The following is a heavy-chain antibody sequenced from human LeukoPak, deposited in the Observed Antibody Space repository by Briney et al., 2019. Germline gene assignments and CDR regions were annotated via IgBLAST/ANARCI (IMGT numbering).Heavy chain of an antibody. CDR2: ISSSSSYI. V-gene: IGHV3-21*01. J-gene: IGHJ6*03. Sequence: PGGSLRLSCAASGFTFSSYSMNWVRQAPGKGLEWVSSISSSSSYIYYADSVKGRFTISRDNAKNSLYLQMNSLRAEDTAVYYCARALYSGSYMGGDYYYYMDVWGKGTTVTVSS. CDR1: GFTFSSYS. D-gene: IGHD1-26*01. CDR3: ARALYSGSYMGGDYYYYMDV.